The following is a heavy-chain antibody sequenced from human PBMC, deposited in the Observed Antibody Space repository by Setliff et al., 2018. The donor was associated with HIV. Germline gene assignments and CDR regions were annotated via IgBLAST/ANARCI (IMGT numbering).Heavy chain of an antibody. J-gene: IGHJ1*01. CDR3: ARDPKYYYKYFQY. CDR2: VNHSGTT. Sequence: SETLSLTCAVYGAPLNGFFWSWVRQRPERGLEWIGEVNHSGTTNYNPSLKSRVTISVDTSKNQFSLKLSSVTAADTAVYYCARDPKYYYKYFQYWGPGTLVTVSS. D-gene: IGHD1-26*01. CDR1: GAPLNGFF. V-gene: IGHV4-34*01.